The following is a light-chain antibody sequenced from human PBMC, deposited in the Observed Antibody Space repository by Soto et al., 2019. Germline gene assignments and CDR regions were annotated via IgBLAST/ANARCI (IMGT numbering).Light chain of an antibody. CDR3: QQYHRYSWT. CDR1: QSISSS. V-gene: IGKV1-5*01. Sequence: DIQMTQSPSTLSGSVGDRVSIACRASQSISSSLAWYQQKPGKAPKLLIYDASSLESGVPSRFSGSGSGTEFTLSINSLQPQDFATYYCQQYHRYSWTFGQGTKVDIK. J-gene: IGKJ1*01. CDR2: DAS.